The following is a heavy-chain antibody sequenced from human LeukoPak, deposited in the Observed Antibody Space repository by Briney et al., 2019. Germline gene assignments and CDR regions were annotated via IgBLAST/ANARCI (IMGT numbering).Heavy chain of an antibody. V-gene: IGHV1-2*02. CDR3: ARGSIFYGSASSYNGDY. CDR1: GYTFTDYY. CDR2: MNANSGGT. J-gene: IGHJ4*02. D-gene: IGHD3-10*01. Sequence: GASVKVSCKTSGYTFTDYYMHWVRQAPGQGLEWMGWMNANSGGTNYAQKFQGRVTMTRDTPISTAYMELSRLKSDDTAVYYCARGSIFYGSASSYNGDYWGQGTLVTVSS.